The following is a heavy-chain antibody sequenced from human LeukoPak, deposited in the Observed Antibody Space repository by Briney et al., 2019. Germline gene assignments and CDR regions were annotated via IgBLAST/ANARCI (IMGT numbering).Heavy chain of an antibody. CDR2: INSDGSST. CDR1: GFXFSSYW. CDR3: ARGNYYGMDV. J-gene: IGHJ6*02. V-gene: IGHV3-74*01. Sequence: GGSLRLSCAASGFXFSSYWIHWVRQVPGKGQVWVSRINSDGSSTSYADSVKGRFTISRDNAKNTLYLQMNSLRAEDTAVYYCARGNYYGMDVWGQGTTVTVSS.